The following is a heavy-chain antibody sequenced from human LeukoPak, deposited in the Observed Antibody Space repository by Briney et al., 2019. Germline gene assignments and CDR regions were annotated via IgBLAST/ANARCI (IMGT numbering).Heavy chain of an antibody. D-gene: IGHD2-15*01. J-gene: IGHJ3*02. CDR3: TRGGGYDAFDI. CDR1: GGSISSGSYF. CDR2: IHTSGTT. Sequence: SETLSLTCTVSGGSISSGSYFRSWIRRPAGKGLEWIGRIHTSGTTNYNPSLKSRVTISIDRSKNQFSLKLSSVTATDTAMYYCTRGGGYDAFDIWGQGTMVTVSS. V-gene: IGHV4-61*02.